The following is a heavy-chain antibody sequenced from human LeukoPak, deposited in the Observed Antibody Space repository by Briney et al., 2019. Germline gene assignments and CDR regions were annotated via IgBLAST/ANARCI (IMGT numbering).Heavy chain of an antibody. D-gene: IGHD1-26*01. CDR2: INWNGGST. J-gene: IGHJ4*02. Sequence: GGSLRLSCAASGFTFDDYGMSWVRQAPGKGLEWASGINWNGGSTGYADSVKGRFTISRDNAKNSLYLQMNSLRAEDTALYYCARDSYSGSYSYFDYWAREPWSPSPQ. CDR1: GFTFDDYG. V-gene: IGHV3-20*04. CDR3: ARDSYSGSYSYFDY.